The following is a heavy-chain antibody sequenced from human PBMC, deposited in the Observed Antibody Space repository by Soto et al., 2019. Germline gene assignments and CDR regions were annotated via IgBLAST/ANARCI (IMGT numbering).Heavy chain of an antibody. V-gene: IGHV3-23*01. CDR3: ARSSFTVSGYYYYGMDV. D-gene: IGHD4-17*01. CDR1: GFTFSNYA. Sequence: EVQLLESGGGLVRPGGSLRLSCAASGFTFSNYAMNWVRQAPGKGLQWVSALSGSGGSAYYADSVQGRFTISRDNAKNSLYLQMNSLRAEDTAVYYCARSSFTVSGYYYYGMDVWGQGTTVTVSS. J-gene: IGHJ6*02. CDR2: LSGSGGSA.